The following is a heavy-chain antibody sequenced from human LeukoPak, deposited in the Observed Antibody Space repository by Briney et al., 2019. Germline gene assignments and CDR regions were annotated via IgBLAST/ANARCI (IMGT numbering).Heavy chain of an antibody. CDR1: GGTFTSYA. CDR2: IIPIFGTA. CDR3: ARDGGLGDIVVVPAAMEGYYGMDV. Sequence: SVKVSCKASGGTFTSYAISWVRQAPGQGLEWMGGIIPIFGTANYAQKFQGRVTITADESTSTAYMELSSLRSEDTAVYYCARDGGLGDIVVVPAAMEGYYGMDVWGKGTTVTVSS. D-gene: IGHD2-2*01. V-gene: IGHV1-69*01. J-gene: IGHJ6*04.